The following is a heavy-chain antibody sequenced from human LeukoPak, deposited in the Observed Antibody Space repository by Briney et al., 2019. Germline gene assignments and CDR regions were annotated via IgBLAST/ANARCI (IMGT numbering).Heavy chain of an antibody. CDR3: ASDFIAADPRWFDP. J-gene: IGHJ5*02. Sequence: GGSLSLSCAASGFTFSSYWMSWVRQAPGKGLEWVANIKQDGSEKYYVDSVKGRFTISRDNAKNSLYLQMNSLKTEDTAAYDCASDFIAADPRWFDPWGQGTLDTVSS. V-gene: IGHV3-7*01. CDR1: GFTFSSYW. D-gene: IGHD6-13*01. CDR2: IKQDGSEK.